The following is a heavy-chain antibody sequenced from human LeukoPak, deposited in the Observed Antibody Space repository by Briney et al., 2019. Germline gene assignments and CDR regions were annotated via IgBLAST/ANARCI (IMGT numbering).Heavy chain of an antibody. J-gene: IGHJ4*02. CDR1: GYSISSGYY. V-gene: IGHV4-38-2*02. CDR3: ARDTLYYYDSSGYYSDY. Sequence: PSETLSLTCAVSGYSISSGYYWGWIRQPPGKGLEWIGSIYHSGSTYYNPSLKSRVTISVDTSKNQFSLKLSSVTAADTAVYYCARDTLYYYDSSGYYSDYWGQGTLVTVSS. D-gene: IGHD3-22*01. CDR2: IYHSGST.